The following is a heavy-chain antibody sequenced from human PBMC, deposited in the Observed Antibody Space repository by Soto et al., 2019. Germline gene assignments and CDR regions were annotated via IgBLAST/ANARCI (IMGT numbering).Heavy chain of an antibody. CDR1: GGSISSGGYY. V-gene: IGHV4-31*03. D-gene: IGHD2-8*01. Sequence: SETLSLTCTVSGGSISSGGYYWSWIRQHPGKGLEWIGYIYYSGSTYYNPSLKSRVTISVDTSKNQFSLKLSSVTAANTAVYYCARVSGLFYCTNGVCQMGDYYYYYMDVWGKGTTVTVSS. CDR3: ARVSGLFYCTNGVCQMGDYYYYYMDV. J-gene: IGHJ6*03. CDR2: IYYSGST.